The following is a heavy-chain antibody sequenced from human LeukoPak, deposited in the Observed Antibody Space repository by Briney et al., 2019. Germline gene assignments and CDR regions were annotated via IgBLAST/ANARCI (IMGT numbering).Heavy chain of an antibody. CDR2: IYYSGST. CDR1: GGSISSSSYY. CDR3: ARRRVTVVRGVDITSYYFDY. V-gene: IGHV4-39*07. D-gene: IGHD3-10*01. Sequence: SETLSLTCTVSGGSISSSSYYWGWIRQPPGKGLEWIGSIYYSGSTYYNPSLKSRVTISVDTSKNQFSLKLSSVTAADTALYYCARRRVTVVRGVDITSYYFDYWGQGTLVTVSS. J-gene: IGHJ4*02.